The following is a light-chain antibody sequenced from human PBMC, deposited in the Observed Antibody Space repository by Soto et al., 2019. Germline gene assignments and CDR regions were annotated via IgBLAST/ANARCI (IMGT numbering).Light chain of an antibody. Sequence: EIVMTQSPATLSVSPGERATLSCRASQSISNNLAWYQQKPGQAPRLLVYRASTRATGIQARFTGSGSGTEFTLTISSLQSEDFAVYYCHQYNIWPQTFGQGTKVEI. J-gene: IGKJ1*01. CDR3: HQYNIWPQT. CDR2: RAS. V-gene: IGKV3-15*01. CDR1: QSISNN.